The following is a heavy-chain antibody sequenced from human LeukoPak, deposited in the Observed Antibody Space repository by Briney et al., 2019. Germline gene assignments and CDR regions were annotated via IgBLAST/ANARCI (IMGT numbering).Heavy chain of an antibody. J-gene: IGHJ4*02. D-gene: IGHD6-13*01. CDR3: ARGARPYSSSWYDFDY. Sequence: GESLNISCKGSGYSFTSYWIGCVRQMPGKGLEWMGIIYPGDSDTRYSPSFQGQVTISADKSISTAYLQWSSLKASDTAMYYCARGARPYSSSWYDFDYWGQGTLVTVSS. V-gene: IGHV5-51*01. CDR2: IYPGDSDT. CDR1: GYSFTSYW.